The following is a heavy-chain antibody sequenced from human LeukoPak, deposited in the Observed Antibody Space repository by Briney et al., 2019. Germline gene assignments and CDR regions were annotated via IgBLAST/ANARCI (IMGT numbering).Heavy chain of an antibody. D-gene: IGHD1-26*01. CDR3: ARSLGSYQYYFDY. CDR2: IIPIFGTA. Sequence: SVKVSCKASGGTFSSYAISWVRQAPGQGLEWMGGIIPIFGTANYAQKFQGRVTITADESTSTAYMELSSLRSEDTAVYYCARSLGSYQYYFDYWGQGTLVTVSS. J-gene: IGHJ4*02. CDR1: GGTFSSYA. V-gene: IGHV1-69*13.